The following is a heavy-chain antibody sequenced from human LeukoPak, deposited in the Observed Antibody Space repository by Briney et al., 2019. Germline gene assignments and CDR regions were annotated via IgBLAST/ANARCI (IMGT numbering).Heavy chain of an antibody. CDR2: INPDGSNT. Sequence: SGGSLRLSCAASGFTFSGSWMHWVRQAPGKGLVWVSRINPDGSNTTYVYSVKGRFTISRDNAKNTVYLQMNSLRVEDTAVHYCARNPPSNVEYWGQGVLVTVSS. D-gene: IGHD4/OR15-4a*01. CDR3: ARNPPSNVEY. CDR1: GFTFSGSW. V-gene: IGHV3-74*03. J-gene: IGHJ4*02.